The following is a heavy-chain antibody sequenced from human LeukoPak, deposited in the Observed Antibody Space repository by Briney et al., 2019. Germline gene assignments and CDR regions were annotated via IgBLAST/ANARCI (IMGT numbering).Heavy chain of an antibody. J-gene: IGHJ4*02. CDR1: GFTFSSYG. CDR2: IRYDGSNK. CDR3: AKWAEYYYDSSGSIPGY. V-gene: IGHV3-30*02. D-gene: IGHD3-22*01. Sequence: GGSLILSCAASGFTFSSYGMHWVRQAPGKGLEWVAFIRYDGSNKYYADSVMGRFTISRDNSKNTLYLQMNSLRAEDTAVYYCAKWAEYYYDSSGSIPGYWGQGTLVTVSS.